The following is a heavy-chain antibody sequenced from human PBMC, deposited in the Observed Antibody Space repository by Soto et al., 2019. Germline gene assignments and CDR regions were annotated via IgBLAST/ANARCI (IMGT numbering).Heavy chain of an antibody. Sequence: XESLRLSCAASGFTFSSSGMGWVRQAPGKGLEWLSVISGSGSSAYYADSVKGRFTISRDNSKNTLYLQMNSLRTEDTATYYCAKLSVAAWYFDLWGRGTLVTVSS. D-gene: IGHD6-19*01. CDR3: AKLSVAAWYFDL. CDR1: GFTFSSSG. V-gene: IGHV3-23*01. J-gene: IGHJ2*01. CDR2: ISGSGSSA.